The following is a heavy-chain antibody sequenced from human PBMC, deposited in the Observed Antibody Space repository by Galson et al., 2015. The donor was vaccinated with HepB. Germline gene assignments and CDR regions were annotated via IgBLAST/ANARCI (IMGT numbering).Heavy chain of an antibody. J-gene: IGHJ5*02. Sequence: SVKVSCKASGYSFSSYSITWVRQAPGQGLEWMGWISPYNSNTDYSRKFQGRVTMTTDILTSTAHMELRSLRSDDTAVYYCARGALVVVVGATQNNWFDPWGQGTLVTVSS. CDR1: GYSFSSYS. CDR2: ISPYNSNT. V-gene: IGHV1-18*01. CDR3: ARGALVVVVGATQNNWFDP. D-gene: IGHD2-15*01.